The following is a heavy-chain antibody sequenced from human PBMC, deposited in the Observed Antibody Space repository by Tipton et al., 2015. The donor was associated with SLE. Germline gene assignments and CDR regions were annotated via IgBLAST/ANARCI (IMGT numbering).Heavy chain of an antibody. Sequence: TLSLTCTVSGGSISSYYWSWIRQPPGKGLEWIGYIYYSGGTNYNPSLKSRVTISVDTSKNQFSLKLGSVTAADTAVYYCARGLNYYDSSGYYPFYYMDVWGKGTTVTVSS. D-gene: IGHD3-22*01. V-gene: IGHV4-59*12. J-gene: IGHJ6*03. CDR3: ARGLNYYDSSGYYPFYYMDV. CDR2: IYYSGGT. CDR1: GGSISSYY.